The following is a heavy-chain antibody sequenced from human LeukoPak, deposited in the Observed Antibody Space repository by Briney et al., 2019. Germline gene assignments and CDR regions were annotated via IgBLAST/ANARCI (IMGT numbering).Heavy chain of an antibody. V-gene: IGHV4-59*01. CDR1: GGSISSYY. CDR3: ARGGDSKHLVN. CDR2: IYYSGST. Sequence: SETLSLTCTVSGGSISSYYWSWIRQPPGKGLEWIGYIYYSGSTNYNPSLKSRVTISVDTSKNQFSLNQSSVTAADTAVYYCARGGDSKHLVNWGQGTLVTVSS. J-gene: IGHJ4*02. D-gene: IGHD3-3*02.